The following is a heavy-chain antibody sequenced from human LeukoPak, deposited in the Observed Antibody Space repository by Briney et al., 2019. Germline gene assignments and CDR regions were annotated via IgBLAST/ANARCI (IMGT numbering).Heavy chain of an antibody. D-gene: IGHD2-2*01. CDR1: GFTFSSHA. J-gene: IGHJ4*02. V-gene: IGHV3-23*01. CDR3: ARGGDIVVVPAAPFDY. CDR2: IGGRGVST. Sequence: PGGSLRLSCAGSGFTFSSHAMRWVRHAPGKGLEWVSSIGGRGVSTYYADSVKGRFTISRDNSKNTLYLQMNSLRAEDTAVYYCARGGDIVVVPAAPFDYWGQGTLVTVSS.